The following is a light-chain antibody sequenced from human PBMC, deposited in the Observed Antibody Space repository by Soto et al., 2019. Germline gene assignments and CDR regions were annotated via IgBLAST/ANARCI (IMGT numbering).Light chain of an antibody. J-gene: IGKJ4*01. V-gene: IGKV3-11*01. CDR2: DAS. Sequence: EILLTQSPATLSLSPGEIATLSCRSSQSLSSYLAWYQQKPGQAPRLLIYDASNRATGIPARFSGSGSGTDFTLTISSLEPEDFAVYYCQQRSNWLTFGGGTKV. CDR1: QSLSSY. CDR3: QQRSNWLT.